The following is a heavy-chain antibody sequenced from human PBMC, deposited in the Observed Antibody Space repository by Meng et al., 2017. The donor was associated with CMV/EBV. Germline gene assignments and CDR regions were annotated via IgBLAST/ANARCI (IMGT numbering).Heavy chain of an antibody. J-gene: IGHJ6*02. Sequence: LSLTCAASGFTFSDYYMSWIRQAPGKGLEWVSYISSSGSTIYYADSVKGRFTISRDNAKNTLYLQMNSLRAEDTAVYYCARDLGRLLEWSGALGGMDVWGQGTTVTVSS. CDR1: GFTFSDYY. CDR2: ISSSGSTI. D-gene: IGHD3-3*01. V-gene: IGHV3-11*04. CDR3: ARDLGRLLEWSGALGGMDV.